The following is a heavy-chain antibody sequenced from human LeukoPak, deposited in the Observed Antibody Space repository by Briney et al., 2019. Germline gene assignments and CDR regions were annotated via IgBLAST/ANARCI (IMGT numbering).Heavy chain of an antibody. CDR2: IYTSGST. CDR3: ARSTRRYNWGTEYYYYYMDV. D-gene: IGHD1-1*01. Sequence: KPSETLSLACTVSGGSISSGSYYWSWIRQPAGKGLEWIGRIYTSGSTNYNPSLKSRVTISVDTSKNQFSLKLSPVTAADTAVYYCARSTRRYNWGTEYYYYYMDVWGKGTTVTISS. V-gene: IGHV4-61*02. CDR1: GGSISSGSYY. J-gene: IGHJ6*03.